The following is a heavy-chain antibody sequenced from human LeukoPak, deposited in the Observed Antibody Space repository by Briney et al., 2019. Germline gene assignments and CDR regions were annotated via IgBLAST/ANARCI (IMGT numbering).Heavy chain of an antibody. D-gene: IGHD2-21*02. V-gene: IGHV4-39*07. Sequence: SETLSLTCTVSGGSISSSNHYWGWIRQPPGKGLEWIGSIYYSGSTYYNPSLKSRVTISLDTSKNQFSLKLSSVTAADTAVYYCARERVWRYCGGDSCGWFDPWGQGTLVTVSS. CDR1: GGSISSSNHY. CDR3: ARERVWRYCGGDSCGWFDP. CDR2: IYYSGST. J-gene: IGHJ5*02.